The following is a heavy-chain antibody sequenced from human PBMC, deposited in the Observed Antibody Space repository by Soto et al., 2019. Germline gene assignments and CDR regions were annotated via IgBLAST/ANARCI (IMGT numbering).Heavy chain of an antibody. V-gene: IGHV3-21*01. D-gene: IGHD6-19*01. CDR1: GFTFSSYS. J-gene: IGHJ3*02. Sequence: GGSLRLSCAASGFTFSSYSMNWVRQAPGKGLEWVSSISSSSSYIYYADSVKGRFTISRDNAKNSLYLQMNSLRAEDTAVYYCASTTYSSGWYDAFDIWGQGTMVTVSS. CDR2: ISSSSSYI. CDR3: ASTTYSSGWYDAFDI.